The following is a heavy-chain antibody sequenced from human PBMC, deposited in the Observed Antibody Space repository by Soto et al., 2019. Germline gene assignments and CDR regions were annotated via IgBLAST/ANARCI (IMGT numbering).Heavy chain of an antibody. D-gene: IGHD2-15*01. CDR2: IYYSGST. CDR1: GGSISSGGYY. CDR3: ARYKVVLPAANWFDP. V-gene: IGHV4-31*03. Sequence: QVQLQESGPGLVKPSQTLSLTCTVSGGSISSGGYYWSWIRQHPGKGLEWIGYIYYSGSTYYNPSRKSRVTISVDTSKNQFSLKLSSVTAADTAVYYCARYKVVLPAANWFDPWGQGTLVTVSS. J-gene: IGHJ5*02.